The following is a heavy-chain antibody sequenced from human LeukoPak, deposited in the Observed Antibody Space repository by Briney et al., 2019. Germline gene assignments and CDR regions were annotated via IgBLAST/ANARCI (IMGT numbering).Heavy chain of an antibody. CDR2: ISGSGGST. J-gene: IGHJ4*02. CDR1: GFTFSSYA. CDR3: AKDLEEQLDFDY. V-gene: IGHV3-23*01. Sequence: PGGSLRLSCAASGFTFSSYAMSWVRQAPGKGLEWVSAISGSGGSTYYADSVKGRFTSSRDNSKNTLYLQMNSLRAEDTAVYYCAKDLEEQLDFDYWGQGPLVTVSS. D-gene: IGHD6-13*01.